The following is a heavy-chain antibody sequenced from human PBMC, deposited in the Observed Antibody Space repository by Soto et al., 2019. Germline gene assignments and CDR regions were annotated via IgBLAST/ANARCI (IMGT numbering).Heavy chain of an antibody. D-gene: IGHD6-13*01. J-gene: IGHJ3*02. CDR2: IYYSGST. Sequence: SETLSLTCTVSGGSISSYYWSWIRQPPGKGLEWIGYIYYSGSTNYNPSLKSRVTISVDTSKNQFSLKLSSVTAADTAVYYCARKIAAAADDAFDIWGQGTMVTVSS. CDR3: ARKIAAAADDAFDI. V-gene: IGHV4-59*08. CDR1: GGSISSYY.